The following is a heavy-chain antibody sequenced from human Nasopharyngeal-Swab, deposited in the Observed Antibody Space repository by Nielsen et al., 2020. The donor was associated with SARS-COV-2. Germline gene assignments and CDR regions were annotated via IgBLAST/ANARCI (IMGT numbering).Heavy chain of an antibody. V-gene: IGHV4-59*11. Sequence: SETLSLTCTVSGVSISSQYWSWIRQPPGKGLEWIGYISHNSGTNYNPSLKSRVTMFMDTSKNQFSLNLRSVTAADTAVYYCAEEGATGWFDPWGQGTLVTVSS. CDR2: ISHNSGT. CDR3: AEEGATGWFDP. CDR1: GVSISSQY. J-gene: IGHJ5*02.